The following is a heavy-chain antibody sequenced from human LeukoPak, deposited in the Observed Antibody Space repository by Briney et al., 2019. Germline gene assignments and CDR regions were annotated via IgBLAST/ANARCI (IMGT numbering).Heavy chain of an antibody. D-gene: IGHD3-9*01. CDR2: IYTSGST. V-gene: IGHV4-61*02. Sequence: PSETLSLTCTVSGGSITSVGYYWNWIRQPAGKGLEWIGRIYTSGSTNYNPSLKSRVTMSVDTSKNQFSLKLSSVTAADTAVYYCAREILRYFDWLPDSYNWFDPWGQGTLVTVSS. J-gene: IGHJ5*02. CDR1: GGSITSVGYY. CDR3: AREILRYFDWLPDSYNWFDP.